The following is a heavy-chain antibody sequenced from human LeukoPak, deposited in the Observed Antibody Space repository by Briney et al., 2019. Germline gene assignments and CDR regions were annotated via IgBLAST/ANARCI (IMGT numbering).Heavy chain of an antibody. V-gene: IGHV4-38-2*02. Sequence: MASETLSLTCTVSGYSISSGYYWGWIRQPPGKGLEWIGSIYHSGSTFYNPSLNSRVTISVDTSKNQFSLKLSSVTAADTAVYYCARGRTYGDSHRWFDPWGQGTLVTVSS. D-gene: IGHD4-17*01. CDR1: GYSISSGYY. CDR3: ARGRTYGDSHRWFDP. J-gene: IGHJ5*02. CDR2: IYHSGST.